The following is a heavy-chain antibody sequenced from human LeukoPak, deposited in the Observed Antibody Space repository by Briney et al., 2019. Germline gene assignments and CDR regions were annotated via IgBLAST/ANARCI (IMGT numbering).Heavy chain of an antibody. D-gene: IGHD6-6*01. CDR2: ISGSGGST. V-gene: IGHV3-23*01. Sequence: GGSLRLSCAASGFTFSSYAMSWVRQAPGKGLEWVSAISGSGGSTYYADSVKGRFTISRDNSKNTLYPQMNSLRAEDTAVYYCAKFGSSSLTFDYRGQGTLVTVSS. J-gene: IGHJ4*02. CDR3: AKFGSSSLTFDY. CDR1: GFTFSSYA.